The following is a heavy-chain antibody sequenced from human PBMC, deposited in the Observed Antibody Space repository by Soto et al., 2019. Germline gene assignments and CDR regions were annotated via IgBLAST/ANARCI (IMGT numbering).Heavy chain of an antibody. CDR1: GGSISNGDFF. Sequence: QVQLQESGPGLVKAPQTLSLTCTVSGGSISNGDFFWSWIRQPPGEGLEWIGNIHASGSTYYNPSLKSRVTISVHTSKNQFSLHLSSVTAKDAAVYFCARVARYPGRSLDSWGQGTLVTVSS. J-gene: IGHJ4*02. V-gene: IGHV4-30-4*01. CDR3: ARVARYPGRSLDS. CDR2: IHASGST. D-gene: IGHD3-10*01.